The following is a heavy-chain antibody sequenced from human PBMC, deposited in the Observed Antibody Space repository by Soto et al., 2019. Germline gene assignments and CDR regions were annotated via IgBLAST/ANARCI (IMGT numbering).Heavy chain of an antibody. V-gene: IGHV4-39*01. CDR2: IYYSGST. J-gene: IGHJ4*02. Sequence: SETLSLTCTVSGGSISSSSYYWGWIRQPPGKGLEWIGSIYYSGSTYYNPSLKSRVTISVDTSKNQFSLKLSSVTAADTAVYYCARHRQTRAVSSSSAWPDYWGRGTSVTVSS. D-gene: IGHD6-6*01. CDR1: GGSISSSSYY. CDR3: ARHRQTRAVSSSSAWPDY.